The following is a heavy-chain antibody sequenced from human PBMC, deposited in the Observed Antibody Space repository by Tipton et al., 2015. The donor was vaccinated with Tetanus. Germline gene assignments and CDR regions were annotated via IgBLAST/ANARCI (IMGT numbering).Heavy chain of an antibody. CDR1: AYTFINYA. CDR3: ARGQQLVQGETYFFDF. CDR2: ISVGNGDT. Sequence: QSGAEVKKPGASVKVSCKASAYTFINYAMHWVRQAPGQSLEWMGWISVGNGDTKYSQKIQGRVTITRDTSASTAYMELRSLTSEDTAVYYCARGQQLVQGETYFFDFWGQGTLVTVSP. D-gene: IGHD6-13*01. V-gene: IGHV1-3*01. J-gene: IGHJ4*02.